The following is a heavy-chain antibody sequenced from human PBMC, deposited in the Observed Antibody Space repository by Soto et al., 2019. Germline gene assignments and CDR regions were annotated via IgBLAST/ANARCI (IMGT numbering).Heavy chain of an antibody. CDR2: MSPNSGNT. Sequence: GASVKVSCKSSGYTFTSYHINCLRQSTGQGLEWMGWMSPNSGNTAYAQKFQGRFTMTRNTFIRTAYMELSRLRSEGTAVYYCARVGGSDCYNSYYYGMDVWGQGTTVTVSS. CDR3: ARVGGSDCYNSYYYGMDV. V-gene: IGHV1-8*01. CDR1: GYTFTSYH. D-gene: IGHD2-21*01. J-gene: IGHJ6*02.